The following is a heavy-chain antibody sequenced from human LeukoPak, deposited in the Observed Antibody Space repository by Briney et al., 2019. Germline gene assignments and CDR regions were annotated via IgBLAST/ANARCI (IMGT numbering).Heavy chain of an antibody. CDR2: IYYSGNT. CDR1: GGSISSSSYY. Sequence: SETLSLTCTVSGGSISSSSYYWGWIRQPPGKGLEWIGYIYYSGNTNYNPSLKNRVSISVDTSKNQFSLKLISVTAADTAVYYCARLPVLASTTPTMWFDPWGQGTLVTVSS. V-gene: IGHV4-61*05. J-gene: IGHJ5*02. D-gene: IGHD4/OR15-4a*01. CDR3: ARLPVLASTTPTMWFDP.